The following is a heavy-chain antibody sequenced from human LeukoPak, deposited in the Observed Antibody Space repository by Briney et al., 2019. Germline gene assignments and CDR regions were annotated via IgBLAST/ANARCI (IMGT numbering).Heavy chain of an antibody. CDR2: ISGSGGST. J-gene: IGHJ4*02. D-gene: IGHD2-15*01. CDR1: GFTFSSYA. V-gene: IGHV3-23*01. Sequence: GGSLRLSCAASGFTFSSYAMSWVRQAPGKGLEWVSAISGSGGSTYYADSVKGRFTISRDNSKNTLYLQMNNLRAEDTAIYYCARVGSRYCSGANCYDGFWGQGTLVSVSS. CDR3: ARVGSRYCSGANCYDGF.